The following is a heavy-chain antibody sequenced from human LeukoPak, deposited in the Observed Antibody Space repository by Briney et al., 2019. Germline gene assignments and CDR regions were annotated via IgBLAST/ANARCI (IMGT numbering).Heavy chain of an antibody. CDR1: GFTFSSYW. V-gene: IGHV3-74*01. CDR3: ARSPFLRGDYGDYAVFDY. J-gene: IGHJ4*02. Sequence: GGSLRLACAASGFTFSSYWMHWVRQAPGSGLGWVSRINSDGSSTSYADCVKDRFTISRDNAKNTLYLQMNSLRAEDTAVYYCARSPFLRGDYGDYAVFDYWGPGTLVTVSS. D-gene: IGHD4-17*01. CDR2: INSDGSST.